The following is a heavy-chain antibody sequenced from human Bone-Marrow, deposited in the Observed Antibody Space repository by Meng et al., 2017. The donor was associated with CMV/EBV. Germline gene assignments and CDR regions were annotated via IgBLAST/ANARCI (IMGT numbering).Heavy chain of an antibody. D-gene: IGHD3-22*01. CDR1: GFTVSSNY. Sequence: GESLKISCAASGFTVSSNYMSWVRQAPGKGLEWVSVIYSGGSTYYADPVKGRFTISRDNSKNKLYLQMNSLRAEDTAVYYCARGRNSSGYYYWRYYFDYWGQGTLVTVSS. J-gene: IGHJ4*02. CDR2: IYSGGST. V-gene: IGHV3-53*01. CDR3: ARGRNSSGYYYWRYYFDY.